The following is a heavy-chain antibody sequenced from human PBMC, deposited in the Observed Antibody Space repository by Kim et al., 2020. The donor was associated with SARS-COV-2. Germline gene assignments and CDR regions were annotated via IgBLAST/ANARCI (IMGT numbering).Heavy chain of an antibody. J-gene: IGHJ4*02. D-gene: IGHD1-26*01. V-gene: IGHV3-30-3*01. CDR2: ISYDGSNK. CDR1: GFTFSSYA. CDR3: ARSYIGSYHTGFDY. Sequence: GGSLRLSCAASGFTFSSYAMHWVRQAPGKGLEWVAVISYDGSNKYYADSVKGRFTISRDNSKNTLYLQMNSLRAEDTAVYYCARSYIGSYHTGFDYWGQGTLVTVSS.